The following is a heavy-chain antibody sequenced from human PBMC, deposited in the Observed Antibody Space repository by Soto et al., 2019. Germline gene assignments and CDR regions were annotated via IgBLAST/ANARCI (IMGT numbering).Heavy chain of an antibody. V-gene: IGHV4-30-2*01. CDR3: ARGSSSSDFGY. Sequence: QPIYQTRAASRGSIRSGGYSWRWIRETPCNGLRWIVYIYHSSITCYNPSLKGRVTISVDRSKNQFALKLSSVTAADTALYYFARGSSSSDFGYWGQGSLGSVSS. J-gene: IGHJ4*03. D-gene: IGHD6-6*01. CDR1: RGSIRSGGYS. CDR2: IYHSSIT.